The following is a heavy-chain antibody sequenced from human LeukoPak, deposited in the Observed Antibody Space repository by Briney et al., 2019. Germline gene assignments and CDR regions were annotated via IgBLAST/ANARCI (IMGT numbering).Heavy chain of an antibody. CDR1: GFTFSTYG. CDR2: SSGNGGST. D-gene: IGHD6-19*01. V-gene: IGHV3-23*01. CDR3: AKVDSSGWYVYDY. J-gene: IGHJ4*02. Sequence: GGSLRLSCTVSGFTFSTYGMSWVRQAPGKGMEWISASSGNGGSTYYADSVKGRFTISRDNSKNTLYLQMNSLTGDDTAVYHCAKVDSSGWYVYDYWGRGTLVTVSS.